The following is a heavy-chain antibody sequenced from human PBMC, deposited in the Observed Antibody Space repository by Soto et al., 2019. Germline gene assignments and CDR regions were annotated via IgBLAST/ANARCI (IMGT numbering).Heavy chain of an antibody. Sequence: SETLSLTCTVSGGSISSGGYYWSWIPKPPGEGLEWIGYIYYSGSTYYNPSLKSRVTISVDTSKNQFSLKMSSVTAADTAVYYCARDSRGHYYGMDVWGQGTTVTVSS. CDR1: GGSISSGGYY. CDR3: ARDSRGHYYGMDV. J-gene: IGHJ6*02. V-gene: IGHV4-30-4*01. CDR2: IYYSGST.